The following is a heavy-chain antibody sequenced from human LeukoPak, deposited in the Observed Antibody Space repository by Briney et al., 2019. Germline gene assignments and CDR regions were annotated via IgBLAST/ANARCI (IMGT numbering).Heavy chain of an antibody. V-gene: IGHV3-23*01. Sequence: PGGSLRLSCAASGFTFSNYAMSWGRQAPGKGLEWVSAVFGSGGSTYYADSVKGRFTISRDNSKNTLFLQMNSLRVEDTALYYCSKWGDYDVLTGYYDSDFWGQGTLVTVSS. D-gene: IGHD3-9*01. J-gene: IGHJ4*02. CDR1: GFTFSNYA. CDR3: SKWGDYDVLTGYYDSDF. CDR2: VFGSGGST.